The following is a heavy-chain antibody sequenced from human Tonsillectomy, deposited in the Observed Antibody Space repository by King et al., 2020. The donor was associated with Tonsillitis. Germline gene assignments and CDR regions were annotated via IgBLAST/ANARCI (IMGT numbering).Heavy chain of an antibody. CDR2: IYSGGTT. D-gene: IGHD3-16*02. CDR3: ARWNYPWDVRYGMDV. V-gene: IGHV3-53*01. J-gene: IGHJ6*02. CDR1: GFTVSNNY. Sequence: VQLVESGGGLIQPGGSLRLSCAASGFTVSNNYMSWVRQAPGKGLEWVSVIYSGGTTYYADSVKGRFTISRDNSKNTLYLQMNSLRVEDTAVYYCARWNYPWDVRYGMDVWGQGTTVTVSS.